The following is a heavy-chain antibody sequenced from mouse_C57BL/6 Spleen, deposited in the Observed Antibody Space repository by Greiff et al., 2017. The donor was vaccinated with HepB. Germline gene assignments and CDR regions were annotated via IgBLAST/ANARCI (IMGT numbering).Heavy chain of an antibody. J-gene: IGHJ2*01. CDR3: TRREISELLDY. CDR2: IDPETGGT. V-gene: IGHV1-15*01. CDR1: GYTFTDYE. D-gene: IGHD1-1*01. Sequence: VQLVESGAELVRPGASVTLSCKASGYTFTDYEMHWVKQTPVHGLEWIGAIDPETGGTAYNQKFKGKAILTADKSSSTAYMELRSLTSEDSAVYYCTRREISELLDYWGQGTTLTVSS.